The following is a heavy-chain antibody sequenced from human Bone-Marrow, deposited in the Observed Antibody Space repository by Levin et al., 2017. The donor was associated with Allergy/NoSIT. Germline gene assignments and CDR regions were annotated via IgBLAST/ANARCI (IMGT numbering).Heavy chain of an antibody. D-gene: IGHD5-12*01. J-gene: IGHJ6*02. CDR2: ISWDSNNI. Sequence: LSLTCATSGFTFDDSAMHWVRQAPGKGLEWVSGISWDSNNIGYAVSVKGRFTISRDNARNSLYLQMNSLRAEDTALYYCAKDFSGFMEEGYYYGMDVWGQGTTVTVSS. V-gene: IGHV3-9*01. CDR3: AKDFSGFMEEGYYYGMDV. CDR1: GFTFDDSA.